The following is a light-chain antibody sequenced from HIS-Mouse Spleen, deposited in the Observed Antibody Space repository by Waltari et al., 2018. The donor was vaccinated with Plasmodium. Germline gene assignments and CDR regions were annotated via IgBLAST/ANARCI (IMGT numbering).Light chain of an antibody. V-gene: IGLV1-40*01. CDR1: SSNIGAGYD. J-gene: IGLJ2*01. Sequence: QSVLTQPPSVSAAPGQRVTISCTGSSSNIGAGYDVHWSQQLPGPAPKLLIYGNSNRPSGVPDRFSGSKSGTSASLAITGLQAEDEADYYCQSYDSSLSGSVVFGGGTKLTVL. CDR2: GNS. CDR3: QSYDSSLSGSVV.